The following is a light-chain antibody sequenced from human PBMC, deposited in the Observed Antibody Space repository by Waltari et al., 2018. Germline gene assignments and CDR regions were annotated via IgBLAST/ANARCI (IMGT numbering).Light chain of an antibody. V-gene: IGKV4-1*01. J-gene: IGKJ2*01. CDR2: WAS. CDR3: QQYYSTPPA. Sequence: DIVMTQSPDSLAVSLCERATINCKSSQSVLYSSNNKNYLAWYQQKPGQPPKLLIYWASTRESGVPDRFSGSGSGTDLTLTIGSLQAEDVAVYYCQQYYSTPPAFGQGTKLEIK. CDR1: QSVLYSSNNKNY.